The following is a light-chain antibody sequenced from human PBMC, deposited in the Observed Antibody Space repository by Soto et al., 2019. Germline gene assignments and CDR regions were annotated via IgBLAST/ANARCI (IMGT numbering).Light chain of an antibody. CDR2: GAS. CDR1: QSVSSN. Sequence: EIVMTQSPATLSVSPGERATLSCRASQSVSSNLAWYQQNPGQAPRLLIYGASTRATGFPARFSGSGSGTGFTLTISSLQSEDFAVYYCQQYNNWPWTFGPGTKVEI. J-gene: IGKJ1*01. CDR3: QQYNNWPWT. V-gene: IGKV3-15*01.